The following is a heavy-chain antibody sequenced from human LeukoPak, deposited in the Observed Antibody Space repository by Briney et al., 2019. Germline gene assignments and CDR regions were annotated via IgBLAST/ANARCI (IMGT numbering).Heavy chain of an antibody. CDR3: AGRGRGLGRHAFDI. J-gene: IGHJ3*02. CDR2: ISAYNGNT. D-gene: IGHD3-10*01. CDR1: GYTFTSYG. Sequence: GASVKVSCKASGYTFTSYGISWVRQAPGQGLEWMGWISAYNGNTNYAQKLQGRVTMTTDTSTSTAYMGVRSLRSDDTAVYYCAGRGRGLGRHAFDIWGQGTMVTVSS. V-gene: IGHV1-18*01.